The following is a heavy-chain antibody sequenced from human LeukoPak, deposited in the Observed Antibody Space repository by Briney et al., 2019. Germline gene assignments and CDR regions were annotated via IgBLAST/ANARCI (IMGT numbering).Heavy chain of an antibody. J-gene: IGHJ4*02. Sequence: PGGSLRLSRAASGFTFSSYAMSWVRQAPGKGLEWVSAISGSGGSTYYADSVKGRFTISRDNSKNTLYLQMNSLRAEDTAVYYCAKDHCSSTSCYSNWGQGTLVTVSS. CDR2: ISGSGGST. D-gene: IGHD2-2*01. CDR3: AKDHCSSTSCYSN. V-gene: IGHV3-23*01. CDR1: GFTFSSYA.